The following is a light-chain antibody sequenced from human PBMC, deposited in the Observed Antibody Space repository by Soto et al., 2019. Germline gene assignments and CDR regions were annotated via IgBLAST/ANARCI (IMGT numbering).Light chain of an antibody. Sequence: DIQMTQSPSSLSASVGDIVTITCRASQGIRKDLGWFQQKPGKAPNLLIYAASSLQRGVPSRFSGSGSGTEFTLTISSLQPDDFATYYCQQYNSGWTFGQGTKWIS. V-gene: IGKV1-17*01. CDR1: QGIRKD. J-gene: IGKJ1*01. CDR2: AAS. CDR3: QQYNSGWT.